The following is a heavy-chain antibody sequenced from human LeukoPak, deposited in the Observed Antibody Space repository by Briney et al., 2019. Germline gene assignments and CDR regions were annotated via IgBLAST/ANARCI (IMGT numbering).Heavy chain of an antibody. Sequence: SVKVSCKASGGTFSSYSITWVRQAPGQGLEWMGGIMPLFNTANYAQQFQGRVTITTDESTSTVYMELSSLRFEDTAMYYCARVDRYHYYLDVWGKRTTVTVSS. J-gene: IGHJ6*03. V-gene: IGHV1-69*05. CDR3: ARVDRYHYYLDV. CDR2: IMPLFNTA. CDR1: GGTFSSYS.